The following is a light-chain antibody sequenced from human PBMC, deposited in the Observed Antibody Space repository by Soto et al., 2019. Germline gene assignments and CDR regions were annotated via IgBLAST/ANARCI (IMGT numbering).Light chain of an antibody. CDR3: SSYTSSSTPA. J-gene: IGLJ1*01. CDR2: DVS. V-gene: IGLV2-14*01. Sequence: QSALTQPASVSGSPGQSITISCTGTSSDVGGYNYVSWYQQHPGKAPKLMIYDVSNRPSGVSNRFSGSKSGNTASLTISGLQAEDEADYYCSSYTSSSTPAFGTRTKLTVL. CDR1: SSDVGGYNY.